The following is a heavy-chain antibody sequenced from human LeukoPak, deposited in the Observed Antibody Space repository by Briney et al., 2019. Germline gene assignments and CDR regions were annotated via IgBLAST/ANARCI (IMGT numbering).Heavy chain of an antibody. D-gene: IGHD5-12*01. J-gene: IGHJ3*02. CDR1: GFTFSSYS. Sequence: GGSLRLSCAASGFTFSSYSMNWVRQAPGKGLEWVSSISSSSSYIYYADSVKGRFTISGDNAKNSLYLQMNSLRAEDTAVYYCARLATIDAFDIWGQGTMVTVSS. V-gene: IGHV3-21*01. CDR3: ARLATIDAFDI. CDR2: ISSSSSYI.